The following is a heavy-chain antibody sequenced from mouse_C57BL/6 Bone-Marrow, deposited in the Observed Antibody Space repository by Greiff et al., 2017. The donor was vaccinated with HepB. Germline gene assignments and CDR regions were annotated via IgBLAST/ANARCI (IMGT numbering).Heavy chain of an antibody. J-gene: IGHJ4*01. CDR2: ISSGSSTI. D-gene: IGHD2-10*01. Sequence: EVQGVESGGGLVKPGGSLKLSCAASGFNFSDYGMHWVRQAPEKGLEWVAYISSGSSTIYYADTVKGRFTIFRDNAKNTLFLQMTSLRSEDTAMYYCARAYSGAMDYWGQGTSVTVSS. CDR3: ARAYSGAMDY. V-gene: IGHV5-17*01. CDR1: GFNFSDYG.